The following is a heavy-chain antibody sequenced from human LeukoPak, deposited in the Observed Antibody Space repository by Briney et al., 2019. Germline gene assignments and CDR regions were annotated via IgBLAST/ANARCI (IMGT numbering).Heavy chain of an antibody. J-gene: IGHJ4*02. Sequence: GGSLRLSCTTSGFSFRDYGMHWVRQASGKGLELVAFIQYDGNNIYYADSVKGRFAISRDDSKNTPYLEMNSLRPEDTALYYCAKDERVYGTNAGTLLDYWGQGTLVSVSS. V-gene: IGHV3-30*02. CDR3: AKDERVYGTNAGTLLDY. D-gene: IGHD4/OR15-4a*01. CDR1: GFSFRDYG. CDR2: IQYDGNNI.